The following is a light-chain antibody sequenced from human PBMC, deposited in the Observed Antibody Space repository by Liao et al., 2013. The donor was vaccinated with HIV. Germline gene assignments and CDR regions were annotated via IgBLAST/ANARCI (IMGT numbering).Light chain of an antibody. CDR1: KLEDKY. J-gene: IGLJ1*01. CDR3: QAWDSTLAWKV. Sequence: SYELTQSPSVSVSPGQTVSITCSGDKLEDKYACWYQQKPGQSPVLVIYQDDKRPSGIPERFSGSSSGNTATLTISGTQAMDEADYYCQAWDSTLAWKVFGTGTKVTVL. V-gene: IGLV3-1*01. CDR2: QDD.